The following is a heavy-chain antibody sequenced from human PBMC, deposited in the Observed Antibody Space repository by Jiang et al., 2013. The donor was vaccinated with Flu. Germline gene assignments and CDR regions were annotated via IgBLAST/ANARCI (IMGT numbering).Heavy chain of an antibody. J-gene: IGHJ4*02. D-gene: IGHD3-3*01. CDR3: AREGKTSGYYFGGFDY. Sequence: KGLEWVAVISYDGSNKYYADSVRGRFTISRDNSKNTLYLQMNSLRAEDTAVYYCAREGKTSGYYFGGFDYWGQGTLVTVSS. V-gene: IGHV3-30-3*01. CDR2: ISYDGSNK.